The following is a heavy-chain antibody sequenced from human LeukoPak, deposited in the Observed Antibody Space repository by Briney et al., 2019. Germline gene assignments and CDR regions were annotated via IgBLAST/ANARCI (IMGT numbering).Heavy chain of an antibody. CDR3: ARAMEPDIVVVPAAISASSNDYYYYYMDV. Sequence: PSETLSLTCTVSGGSISSYYWSWIRQPAGKGLEWIGRIYTSGSTNYNPSLKSRVTISVDRSKNQFSLKLSSVTAADTAVYYCARAMEPDIVVVPAAISASSNDYYYYYMDVWGKGTTVTVPS. CDR2: IYTSGST. D-gene: IGHD2-2*01. J-gene: IGHJ6*03. V-gene: IGHV4-4*07. CDR1: GGSISSYY.